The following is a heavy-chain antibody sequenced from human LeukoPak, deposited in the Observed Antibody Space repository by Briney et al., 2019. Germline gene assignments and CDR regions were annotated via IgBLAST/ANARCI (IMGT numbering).Heavy chain of an antibody. CDR2: IIPIFGTA. Sequence: SVKVSCRASGGTFSSYAISWVRQAPGQGLEWMGGIIPIFGTANYAQKFQGRVTITADESTSTAYMELSSLRSEDTAVYYCARAYVWGSYLHDYWGQGTLVTVSS. CDR1: GGTFSSYA. CDR3: ARAYVWGSYLHDY. V-gene: IGHV1-69*13. J-gene: IGHJ4*02. D-gene: IGHD3-16*02.